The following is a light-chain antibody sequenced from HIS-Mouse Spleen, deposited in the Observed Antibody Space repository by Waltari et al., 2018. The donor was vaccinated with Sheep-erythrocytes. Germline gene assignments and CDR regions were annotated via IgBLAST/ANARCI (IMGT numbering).Light chain of an antibody. CDR3: AAWDASLNGYV. Sequence: QSVLTQPPSASGTPGQRVTISCSGSSSNIGSNTVNWYQQLPGTAPKLLIYSNHQRPSGVPDRFPGAKSGTSASLAISGLQSEDEADYYCAAWDASLNGYVFGTGTKVTVL. CDR2: SNH. CDR1: SSNIGSNT. V-gene: IGLV1-44*01. J-gene: IGLJ1*01.